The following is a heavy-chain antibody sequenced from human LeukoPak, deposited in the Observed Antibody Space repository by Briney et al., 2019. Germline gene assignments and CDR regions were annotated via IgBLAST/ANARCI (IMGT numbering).Heavy chain of an antibody. J-gene: IGHJ4*02. CDR3: AREQGALDS. CDR1: GGSFSGYY. Sequence: ETLSLTCAVYGGSFSGYYWSWIRQPPGKGLEWVSSISSSSSYIYYADSVKGRFTISRDNAKNSLYLQMNSLRAEDTAVYYCAREQGALDSWGQGTLVTVSS. CDR2: ISSSSSYI. V-gene: IGHV3-21*01.